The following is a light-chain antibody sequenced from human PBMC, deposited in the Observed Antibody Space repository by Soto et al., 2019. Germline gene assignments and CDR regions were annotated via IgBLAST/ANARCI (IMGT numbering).Light chain of an antibody. V-gene: IGKV3-20*01. J-gene: IGKJ4*01. Sequence: EIVRTQSPATLSVSPGERATLSCRASQSVSSSYLAWYQQKPGQAPRLLIYDASSRATGIPDRFSGGGSGTDFTLTISRLEPEDFAVYYCQQFSSYPLTFGGGTKVDI. CDR2: DAS. CDR3: QQFSSYPLT. CDR1: QSVSSSY.